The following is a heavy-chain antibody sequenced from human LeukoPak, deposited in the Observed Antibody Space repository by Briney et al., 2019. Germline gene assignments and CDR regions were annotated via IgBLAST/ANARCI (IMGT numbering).Heavy chain of an antibody. CDR3: ARDWRLDWFDP. Sequence: GGSLRLSCAGSGFTFSSYWMSWVRQAPGKGLEWVAILKQDGSEKYYVDSVKGRFTISRDNAKNSLYLQMNSLRIEDTAVYYCARDWRLDWFDPWGQGTLVTVSS. CDR2: LKQDGSEK. CDR1: GFTFSSYW. J-gene: IGHJ5*02. D-gene: IGHD3-3*01. V-gene: IGHV3-7*01.